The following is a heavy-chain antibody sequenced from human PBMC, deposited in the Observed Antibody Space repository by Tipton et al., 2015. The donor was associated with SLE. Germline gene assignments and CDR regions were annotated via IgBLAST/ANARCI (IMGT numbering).Heavy chain of an antibody. D-gene: IGHD3-22*01. CDR1: GFTFSSYA. CDR2: ISGSGGST. CDR3: ARDRFDSSGYTLFDS. V-gene: IGHV3-23*01. J-gene: IGHJ4*02. Sequence: SLRLSCAASGFTFSSYAMSWVRQAPGKGLEWVSAISGSGGSTYYADSVKGRFTISRDNSKNTLYLQMNSLRAEDTAVYYCARDRFDSSGYTLFDSWGQGTLVTVSS.